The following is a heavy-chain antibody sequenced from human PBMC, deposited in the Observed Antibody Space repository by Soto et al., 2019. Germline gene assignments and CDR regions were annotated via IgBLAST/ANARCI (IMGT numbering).Heavy chain of an antibody. J-gene: IGHJ4*02. V-gene: IGHV1-24*01. CDR2: FDPEDGEI. CDR3: ATVLGRHTSCWYYCES. D-gene: IGHD6-19*01. CDR1: GYTLTELS. Sequence: ASVKVSCKVSGYTLTELSMHWVRQAPGKGLEYMGGFDPEDGEIIYAPKFQGRVTMTEDTSTDTTYMVLSSLRSEDTAVYYCATVLGRHTSCWYYCESWGQGTLGTVSS.